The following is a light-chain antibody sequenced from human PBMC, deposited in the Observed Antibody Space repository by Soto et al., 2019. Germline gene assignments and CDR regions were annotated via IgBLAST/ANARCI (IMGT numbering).Light chain of an antibody. Sequence: QSALTQPASVSGSPGQSITISCTGTSSDVGGYNYVSWYQQHPGKAPKLLIYEVSNRPSGVSNRFSGSKSGNTASLTISGLQAEDEADYYCSSYTGTNTLYVFGTGTKLTVL. CDR1: SSDVGGYNY. CDR2: EVS. CDR3: SSYTGTNTLYV. V-gene: IGLV2-14*01. J-gene: IGLJ1*01.